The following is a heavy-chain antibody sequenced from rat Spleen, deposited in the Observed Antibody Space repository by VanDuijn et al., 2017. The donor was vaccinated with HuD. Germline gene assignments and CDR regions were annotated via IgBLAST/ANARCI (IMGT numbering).Heavy chain of an antibody. CDR1: GFTFSDYG. Sequence: EVQLVESGGGLVQPGRSLKLSCAASGFTFSDYGMHWVRQAPTKVLEWVASISPGDDSTYYRDSVKGRFTVSRDNAKSTLYLQMDSLRSEDTATYYCARQLGAYWAQGVMVTVSS. V-gene: IGHV5-19*01. CDR2: ISPGDDST. J-gene: IGHJ2*01. D-gene: IGHD5-1*01. CDR3: ARQLGAY.